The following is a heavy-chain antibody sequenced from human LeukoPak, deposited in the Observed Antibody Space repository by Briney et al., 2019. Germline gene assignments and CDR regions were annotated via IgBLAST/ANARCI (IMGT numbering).Heavy chain of an antibody. CDR2: IKQDGSEK. J-gene: IGHJ1*01. CDR3: ARGNYDFWSGYSYFQH. CDR1: GFTVSSNY. D-gene: IGHD3-3*01. Sequence: GGSLRLSCAASGFTVSSNYMSWVRQAPGKGLEWVANIKQDGSEKYYVDSVRGRFTISRDNAKNSLYLQMNSLRAEDTAVYYCARGNYDFWSGYSYFQHWGQGTLVTVSS. V-gene: IGHV3-7*01.